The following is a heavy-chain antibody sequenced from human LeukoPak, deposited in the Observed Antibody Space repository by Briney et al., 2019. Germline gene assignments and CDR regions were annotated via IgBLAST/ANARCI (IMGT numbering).Heavy chain of an antibody. Sequence: PGGSLRLSCAASGFTFSSYGMSWVRQAPGKGLEWVSAISGSGGSTYYADSVKGRFTISRDNSKNTLYLQMNSLRAEDTAVYYCAKGGRLLWFGSGDYWGQGTLVTVSS. CDR3: AKGGRLLWFGSGDY. V-gene: IGHV3-23*01. CDR2: ISGSGGST. J-gene: IGHJ4*02. CDR1: GFTFSSYG. D-gene: IGHD3-10*01.